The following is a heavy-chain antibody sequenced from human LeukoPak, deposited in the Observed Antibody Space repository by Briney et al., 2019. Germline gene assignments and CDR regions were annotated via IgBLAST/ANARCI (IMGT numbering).Heavy chain of an antibody. J-gene: IGHJ5*02. CDR2: IYYSGST. Sequence: SETLSLTCTVSGGSISSCYWSWIRQPPGKGLEGIGYIYYSGSTNYNPSLKSRVTISVDTSKNQFSLKLSSVTAADTAVYYCARDGYCSGGSCYSWFDPWGQGTLVTVSS. D-gene: IGHD2-15*01. CDR1: GGSISSCY. V-gene: IGHV4-59*01. CDR3: ARDGYCSGGSCYSWFDP.